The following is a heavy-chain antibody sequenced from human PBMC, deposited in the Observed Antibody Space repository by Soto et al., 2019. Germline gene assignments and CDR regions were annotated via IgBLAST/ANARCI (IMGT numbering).Heavy chain of an antibody. CDR2: IWNDGSNK. Sequence: QVQLVESGGGVVQSGRSLRLSCAASGFTFSTYGMRWVRQAPGKGLEWVAVIWNDGSNKYYANSVKGRFTISRDNSKNTSYLQMNSLTAEDTAVYYCARDRNSNPNYYYHYMDVWGEGTTVTVSS. CDR3: ARDRNSNPNYYYHYMDV. J-gene: IGHJ6*03. V-gene: IGHV3-33*01. D-gene: IGHD4-4*01. CDR1: GFTFSTYG.